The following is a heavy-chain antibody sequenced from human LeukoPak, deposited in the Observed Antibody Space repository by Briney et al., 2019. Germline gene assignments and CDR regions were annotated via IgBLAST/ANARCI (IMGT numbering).Heavy chain of an antibody. Sequence: SETLSLTCAVYGESFSDYYWSWIRQPPGKGLEWIGEINHSGSTNYNPSLKSRVTISVDTSKNQFSLKLSSVTAADTAVYYWASGVRFLECLSRFEPWGQGTLVTVSS. J-gene: IGHJ5*02. CDR3: ASGVRFLECLSRFEP. D-gene: IGHD3-3*01. V-gene: IGHV4-34*01. CDR2: INHSGST. CDR1: GESFSDYY.